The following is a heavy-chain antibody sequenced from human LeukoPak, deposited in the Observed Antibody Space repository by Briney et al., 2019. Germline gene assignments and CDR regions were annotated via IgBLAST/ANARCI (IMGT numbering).Heavy chain of an antibody. D-gene: IGHD3-22*01. CDR1: GGSFSGYY. CDR2: INHSGST. Sequence: PSETLSLTCAVYGGSFSGYYWSWIRQPPGKGLEWIGEINHSGSTNYNPSLKSRVTISVDTSKNQFSLKLSSVTAADTAAYYCARGITMIVVGLNWFDPWGQGTLVTVSS. V-gene: IGHV4-34*01. CDR3: ARGITMIVVGLNWFDP. J-gene: IGHJ5*02.